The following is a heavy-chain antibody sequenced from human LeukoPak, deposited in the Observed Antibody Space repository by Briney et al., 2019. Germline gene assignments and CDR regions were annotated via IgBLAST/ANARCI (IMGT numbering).Heavy chain of an antibody. CDR2: INPSGGST. Sequence: GASVKVSCKASGYTFTSYYMHWVRQAPGQGLEWMGIINPSGGSTSYAQKFQGRVTMTRDTSTSTAYMELRSLRAEDTAVYYCAREPRPRVAAAGPYFDYWGQGTLVTVSS. J-gene: IGHJ4*02. CDR3: AREPRPRVAAAGPYFDY. D-gene: IGHD6-13*01. CDR1: GYTFTSYY. V-gene: IGHV1-46*01.